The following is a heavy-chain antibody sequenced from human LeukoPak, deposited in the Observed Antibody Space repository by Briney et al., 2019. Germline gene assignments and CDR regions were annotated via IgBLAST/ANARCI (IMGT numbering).Heavy chain of an antibody. CDR3: ARVGDSSYFDY. J-gene: IGHJ4*02. CDR2: ISSNGGST. D-gene: IGHD3-22*01. V-gene: IGHV3-64*01. CDR1: GFTFSSYA. Sequence: GGSLRLSCAASGFTFSSYAMHWVRQAPGKGLEYVSAISSNGGSTYYANSVMGRFTISRDNSKNTLYLQMGSLRVEDMAVYYCARVGDSSYFDYWGQGTLVTVSS.